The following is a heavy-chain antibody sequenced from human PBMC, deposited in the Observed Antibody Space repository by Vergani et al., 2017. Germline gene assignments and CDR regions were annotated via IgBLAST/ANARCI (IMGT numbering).Heavy chain of an antibody. CDR1: GFTFSNLW. CDR3: ARKHDGDYYYYGMDV. Sequence: EVQLVASGGGLVQRGGSLRLSCEASGFTFSNLWMTWVRQAPGKGLEWVANIKYDGSKKNYVDSVKGRFTISRDNAKNSLYLQMNSLRAEDTAVYYCARKHDGDYYYYGMDVWGQGTTVTVSS. V-gene: IGHV3-7*01. J-gene: IGHJ6*02. CDR2: IKYDGSKK. D-gene: IGHD4-17*01.